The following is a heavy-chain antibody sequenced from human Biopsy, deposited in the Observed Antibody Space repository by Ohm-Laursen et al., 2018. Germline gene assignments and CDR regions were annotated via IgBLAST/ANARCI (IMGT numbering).Heavy chain of an antibody. CDR3: ARGLSSGWYGYFDV. Sequence: SLRLSCAALGFTFSNSGMHWVRQAPGKGLEWISLIWHDGTNEDYADSVKGRFTISRGNSKNTLYLQINTLTLEDTAFYYCARGLSSGWYGYFDVWGRGTLVTVSS. D-gene: IGHD6-19*01. J-gene: IGHJ2*01. V-gene: IGHV3-33*04. CDR2: IWHDGTNE. CDR1: GFTFSNSG.